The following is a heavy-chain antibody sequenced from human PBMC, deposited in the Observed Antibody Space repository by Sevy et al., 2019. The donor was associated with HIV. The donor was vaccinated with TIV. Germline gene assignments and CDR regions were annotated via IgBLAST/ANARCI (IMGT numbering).Heavy chain of an antibody. CDR3: STDPIIVLLVTDGMDV. Sequence: EGSLRLSCAASGFTFSNAWMSWVRQAPGKGLEWVGRIKSNADGGTIDYAAPVKGRFTISRDDSKNTLYLQMDSLKTEDTAVYYCSTDPIIVLLVTDGMDVWGQGTTVTVSS. D-gene: IGHD2-8*02. J-gene: IGHJ6*02. CDR2: IKSNADGGTI. V-gene: IGHV3-15*01. CDR1: GFTFSNAW.